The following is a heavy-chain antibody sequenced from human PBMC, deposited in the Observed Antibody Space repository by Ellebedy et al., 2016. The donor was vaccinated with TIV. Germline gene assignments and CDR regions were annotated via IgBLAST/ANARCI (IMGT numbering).Heavy chain of an antibody. V-gene: IGHV3-7*01. CDR3: AREGGCSGNTCLTDY. CDR1: GFSLSSFW. Sequence: GESLKISCAASGFSLSSFWMSWVRQAPGKGLESVANINHAGSEAYYVDSVKGRFTIYRDNAKNSLYLQINSLRVEDTAVYYCAREGGCSGNTCLTDYWGQGTLVTVSS. J-gene: IGHJ4*01. D-gene: IGHD5-12*01. CDR2: INHAGSEA.